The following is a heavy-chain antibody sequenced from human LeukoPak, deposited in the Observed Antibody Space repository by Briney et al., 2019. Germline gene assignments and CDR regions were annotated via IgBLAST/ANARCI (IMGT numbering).Heavy chain of an antibody. CDR2: IYTSGST. D-gene: IGHD2-15*01. CDR1: GGSISSYY. V-gene: IGHV4-4*07. J-gene: IGHJ1*01. Sequence: SETLSLTCTVSGGSISSYYWSWIRQPAGKGLEWIGRIYTSGSTNYNPSLKSRVTMSVDTSKNQFSLKLSSVTAADTAVYYCAGDIVVVVAATRREYFQHWGQGTLVTVS. CDR3: AGDIVVVVAATRREYFQH.